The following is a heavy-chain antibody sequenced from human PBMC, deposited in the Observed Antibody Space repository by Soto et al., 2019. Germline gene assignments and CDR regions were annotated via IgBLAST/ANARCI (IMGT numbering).Heavy chain of an antibody. CDR2: IIPIFGTA. V-gene: IGHV1-69*06. CDR1: GGTFSSYS. CDR3: ARYAAADYYDSSGYYYYFDY. J-gene: IGHJ4*02. Sequence: SVKVSCKASGGTFSSYSISWVRQAPGQGLEWMGGIIPIFGTANYAQKFQGRVTITADKSTSTAYMELSSLRSEDTAVYYCARYAAADYYDSSGYYYYFDYWGQGTLVTVSS. D-gene: IGHD3-22*01.